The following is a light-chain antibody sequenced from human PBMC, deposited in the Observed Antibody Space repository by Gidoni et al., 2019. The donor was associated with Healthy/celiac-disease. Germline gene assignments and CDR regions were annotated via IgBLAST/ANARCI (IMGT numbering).Light chain of an antibody. Sequence: IQLPQSPSSPSASVGDRVTIPCRATQSISTYLNWYQQKPGKAPKLLIYAASSLQSGVPSRFSGSGSGTDFTLTISSLKPEDFTTYYCQQSYSTPYTFGQGTKLEIK. CDR2: AAS. CDR1: QSISTY. V-gene: IGKV1-39*01. J-gene: IGKJ2*01. CDR3: QQSYSTPYT.